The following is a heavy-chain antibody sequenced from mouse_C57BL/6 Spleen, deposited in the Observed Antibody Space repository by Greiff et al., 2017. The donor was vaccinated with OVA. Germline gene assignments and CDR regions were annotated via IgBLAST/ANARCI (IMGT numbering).Heavy chain of an antibody. Sequence: EVQLQQSVAELVRPGASVKLSCTASGFNIKNTYMHWVKQRPEQGLEWIGRIDPANGNTKYAPKFQGTATITADTSSNTAYLQLSSLTSEDTAIXFCAKGIYYGEACFAYWGQGTLVTVSA. CDR2: IDPANGNT. CDR3: AKGIYYGEACFAY. V-gene: IGHV14-3*01. CDR1: GFNIKNTY. D-gene: IGHD2-1*01. J-gene: IGHJ3*01.